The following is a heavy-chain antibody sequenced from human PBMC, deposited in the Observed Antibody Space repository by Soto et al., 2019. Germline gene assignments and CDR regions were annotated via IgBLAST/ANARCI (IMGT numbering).Heavy chain of an antibody. CDR2: IYYSGST. V-gene: IGHV4-30-4*01. CDR3: ARIVESGYTIDFDL. CDR1: GGSISSGDYY. D-gene: IGHD3-16*02. J-gene: IGHJ2*01. Sequence: QVQLQESGPGLVKPSQTLSLTCTVPGGSISSGDYYWSWIRQPPGKGLEWIGYIYYSGSTNYNPSLPSRVTISVDTTKNQFSLNLSSVTAADTAVYYCARIVESGYTIDFDLWGRGTLVTVSS.